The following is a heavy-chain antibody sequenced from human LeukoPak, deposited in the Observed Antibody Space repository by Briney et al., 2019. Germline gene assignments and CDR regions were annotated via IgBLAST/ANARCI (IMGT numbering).Heavy chain of an antibody. J-gene: IGHJ5*02. V-gene: IGHV4-4*07. Sequence: PSETLSLTCTVSGGSISSYYWSWIRQPAGKGLEWIGRIYTSRSTNYNPSLKSRVTMSVDTSKNQFSLKLSSVTAADTAVYYCARENAYGSGSYYNGDSWFDPWGQGTLVTVSS. CDR2: IYTSRST. CDR3: ARENAYGSGSYYNGDSWFDP. CDR1: GGSISSYY. D-gene: IGHD3-10*01.